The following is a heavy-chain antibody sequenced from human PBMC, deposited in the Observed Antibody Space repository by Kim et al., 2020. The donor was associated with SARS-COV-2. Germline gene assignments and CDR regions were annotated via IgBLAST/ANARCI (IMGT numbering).Heavy chain of an antibody. CDR3: ASRRPY. V-gene: IGHV3-66*01. J-gene: IGHJ4*02. Sequence: GGSLRLSCAASGFTVSSPYMSWVRQAPKRGLEWVSVLYTGGGTFHIDSVKGRFTISRDTSSNTIYLEMTNLRVEDTAMYYCASRRPYWGQGTRVTVSS. CDR2: LYTGGGT. CDR1: GFTVSSPY.